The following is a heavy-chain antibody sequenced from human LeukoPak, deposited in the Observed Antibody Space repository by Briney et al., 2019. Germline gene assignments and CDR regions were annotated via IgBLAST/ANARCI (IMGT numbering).Heavy chain of an antibody. CDR1: GFTFSSFA. Sequence: GGSLRLSCAASGFTFSSFAMHWVRQAPGKGLEWVAVISFDGSEKYDADSVKGRFTISRGNSKNTLYLQMDSLRAEDTAVYYCARVSKTYYYDSGSTFDYWGQGTLVTVSS. D-gene: IGHD3-22*01. J-gene: IGHJ4*02. CDR2: ISFDGSEK. V-gene: IGHV3-30*04. CDR3: ARVSKTYYYDSGSTFDY.